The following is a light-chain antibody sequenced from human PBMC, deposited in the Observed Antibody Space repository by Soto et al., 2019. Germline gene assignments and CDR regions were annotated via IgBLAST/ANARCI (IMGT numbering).Light chain of an antibody. CDR3: QQYGSSPLFT. CDR1: QSVSSSY. V-gene: IGKV3-20*01. Sequence: DIVLTQSPGTLSLSPGERATLSCRASQSVSSSYLAWYQQKPGQAPRLLMYGASSRATGIPDRFSGSGSGTDFTLTINRLEPEDFAVYYCQQYGSSPLFTFGPGTKVDIK. J-gene: IGKJ3*01. CDR2: GAS.